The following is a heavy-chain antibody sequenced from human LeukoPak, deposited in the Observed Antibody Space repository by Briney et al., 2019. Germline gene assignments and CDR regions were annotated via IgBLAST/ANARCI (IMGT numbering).Heavy chain of an antibody. CDR3: ARRETTVVTPGAFDI. CDR2: IYYSGST. J-gene: IGHJ3*02. CDR1: GGSISSYY. Sequence: SETLSLTCTVSGGSISSYYWSWIRQPPGKGLEWIGYIYYSGSTDYNPSLKSRVTISVDTSKNQFSLKLSSVTAADTAVYYCARRETTVVTPGAFDIWGQGTMVTVSS. V-gene: IGHV4-59*08. D-gene: IGHD4-23*01.